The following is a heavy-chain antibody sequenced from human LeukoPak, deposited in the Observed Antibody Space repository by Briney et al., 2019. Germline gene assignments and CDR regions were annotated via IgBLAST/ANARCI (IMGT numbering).Heavy chain of an antibody. Sequence: ASVKVSCKASGYTFTGYYMHWVRQAPGQGLEWMGWINPNSGGTNYARKFQGRVTMTRDTSISTAYMELSRLRSDDTAVYYCARALIAVAGVSWFDPWGQGTLVTVSS. CDR2: INPNSGGT. J-gene: IGHJ5*02. CDR3: ARALIAVAGVSWFDP. D-gene: IGHD6-19*01. CDR1: GYTFTGYY. V-gene: IGHV1-2*02.